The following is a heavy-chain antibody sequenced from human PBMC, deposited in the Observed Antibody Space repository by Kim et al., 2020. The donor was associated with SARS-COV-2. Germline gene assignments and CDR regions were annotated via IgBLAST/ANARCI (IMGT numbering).Heavy chain of an antibody. J-gene: IGHJ4*02. CDR1: GFIFSSYG. V-gene: IGHV3-33*08. D-gene: IGHD3-10*01. Sequence: GGSLRLSCAASGFIFSSYGMHWVRQAPGKGLEWVAVIWYDGSNKYYADSVKGRFTISRDNSKNTLYLKMNSLRAEDTAVYYCASDYEEGFVWGQGTLVTVSS. CDR3: ASDYEEGFV. CDR2: IWYDGSNK.